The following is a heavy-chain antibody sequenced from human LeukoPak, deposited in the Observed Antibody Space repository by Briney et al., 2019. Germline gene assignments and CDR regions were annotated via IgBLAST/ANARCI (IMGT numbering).Heavy chain of an antibody. J-gene: IGHJ4*02. CDR2: IYYSGST. CDR1: GGSISSYY. Sequence: SETLSLTCTVSGGSISSYYWSWIRQPPGKGLEWIGYIYYSGSTNYNPSLKSRVTISVNTSKNQFSLKLSSVTAADTAVYYCARRDYYDSTGYYVYWGQGTLVTVSS. V-gene: IGHV4-59*12. CDR3: ARRDYYDSTGYYVY. D-gene: IGHD3-22*01.